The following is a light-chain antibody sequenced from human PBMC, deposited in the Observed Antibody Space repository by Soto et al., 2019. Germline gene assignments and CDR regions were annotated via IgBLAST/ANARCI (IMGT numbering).Light chain of an antibody. CDR3: QHRFNWPWT. J-gene: IGKJ1*01. V-gene: IGKV3-11*01. Sequence: EIVLTQSPGTLSLSPGDRATLSCRASQSVMRYLAWYQQKPGQAPRLLIYDASYRATDTPAGFSGSGSETDFTLTISSLEPEDFAVYYCQHRFNWPWTFGQGTKVEF. CDR1: QSVMRY. CDR2: DAS.